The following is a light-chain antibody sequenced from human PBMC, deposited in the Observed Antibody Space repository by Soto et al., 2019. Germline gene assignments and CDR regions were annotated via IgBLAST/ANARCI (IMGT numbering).Light chain of an antibody. CDR1: QSVSSY. CDR2: DAS. CDR3: QQRSNLPLIT. J-gene: IGKJ5*01. V-gene: IGKV3-11*01. Sequence: EIVLTQSPATLSLSPGERATLSCRASQSVSSYLAWYQQKPGQAPRLLIYDASNMTTGIPARFSGSGSGTDFTLTISSLEPKDFAVYYCQQRSNLPLITFSPRTRLEIK.